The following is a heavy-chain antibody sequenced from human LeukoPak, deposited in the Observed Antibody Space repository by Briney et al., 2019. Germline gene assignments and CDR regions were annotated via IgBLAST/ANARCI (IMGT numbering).Heavy chain of an antibody. CDR2: MNPNSGNT. J-gene: IGHJ6*04. CDR3: ARGILWFGDDV. D-gene: IGHD3-10*01. Sequence: ASVRVSCKASGYTFTNYDINWVRQATGQGLEWMGWMNPNSGNTGYAQKFQGRVTMTRNTSISTAYMELSSLRSEDTAVYYCARGILWFGDDVWGKGTTVTISS. CDR1: GYTFTNYD. V-gene: IGHV1-8*01.